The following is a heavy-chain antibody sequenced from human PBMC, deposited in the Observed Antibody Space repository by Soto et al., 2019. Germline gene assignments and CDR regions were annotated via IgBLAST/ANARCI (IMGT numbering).Heavy chain of an antibody. J-gene: IGHJ4*02. CDR3: ARYGSGGYYNAYYFDY. D-gene: IGHD3-10*01. Sequence: GESLKISCQGSGYSFASYWIGWVRQMPVKDLEWLGLIYPGDSDTRYSPSFQCQGTISADKSIRTAYLQWSSLKASDTAVYYCARYGSGGYYNAYYFDYWGQGTPDSVSS. V-gene: IGHV5-51*01. CDR1: GYSFASYW. CDR2: IYPGDSDT.